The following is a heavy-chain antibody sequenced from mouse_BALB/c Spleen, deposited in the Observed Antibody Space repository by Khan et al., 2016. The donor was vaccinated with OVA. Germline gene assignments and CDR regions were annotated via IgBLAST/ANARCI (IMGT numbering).Heavy chain of an antibody. CDR3: ARGGAAYYRNDGGAMDY. Sequence: QVQLKQSGPELKKPGETVRISCKASGYTFTNAGMQWVQKMPGKGLKWIGWINTHSGVPKYAEDFKGRFAFSLENSASTVYLQITNLKNEDTATYFCARGGAAYYRNDGGAMDYWGQGTSVTVSS. D-gene: IGHD2-14*01. V-gene: IGHV9-4*02. CDR1: GYTFTNAG. CDR2: INTHSGVP. J-gene: IGHJ4*01.